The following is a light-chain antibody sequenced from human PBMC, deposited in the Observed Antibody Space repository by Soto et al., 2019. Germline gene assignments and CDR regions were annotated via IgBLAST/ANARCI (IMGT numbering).Light chain of an antibody. CDR1: SSDVGNYNH. V-gene: IGLV2-23*02. CDR2: EVN. Sequence: QSALTQPAAVSGSPGQSVTISCTGTSSDVGNYNHVSWYQQHPGKAPKLMIYEVNKRPSGVSDRFSGSKSGNTASLTISGLQPEDEADYYCCSFARSSQFVFGTGTKLTVL. J-gene: IGLJ1*01. CDR3: CSFARSSQFV.